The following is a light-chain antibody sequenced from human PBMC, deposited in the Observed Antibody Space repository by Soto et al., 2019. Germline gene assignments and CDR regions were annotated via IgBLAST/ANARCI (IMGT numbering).Light chain of an antibody. CDR3: QQYGSSPPSI. V-gene: IGKV3-20*01. CDR1: QSVTSSY. CDR2: DAS. Sequence: ERVLTQSPGTLSLSPGESATLSCRASQSVTSSYLAWYQQKPGQAPRLLIHDASSRASGIPDRFSGSGSGTDFTLTISRLEPEDFAVYHCQQYGSSPPSIFGQGTRLEXK. J-gene: IGKJ5*01.